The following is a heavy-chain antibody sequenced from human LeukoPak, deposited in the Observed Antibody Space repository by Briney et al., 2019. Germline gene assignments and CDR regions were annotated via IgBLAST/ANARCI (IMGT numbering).Heavy chain of an antibody. J-gene: IGHJ4*02. D-gene: IGHD6-19*01. CDR1: GFSFGSYW. V-gene: IGHV3-7*05. CDR2: IKQDGSEK. Sequence: GGSLRLSCAASGFSFGSYWMTWVRQAPGKGLEWVANIKQDGSEKYYVDSVKGRFTISRDNAKNSLYLQMNSLRAEDTAVYCCARDVYYSGWLIFDYWGQGTLVTVSS. CDR3: ARDVYYSGWLIFDY.